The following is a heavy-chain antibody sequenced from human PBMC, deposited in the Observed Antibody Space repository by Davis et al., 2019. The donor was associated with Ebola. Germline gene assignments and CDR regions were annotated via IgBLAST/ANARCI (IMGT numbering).Heavy chain of an antibody. CDR1: GFTLRSFA. CDR3: ARRGAGGSWRGAFDY. D-gene: IGHD2-8*02. J-gene: IGHJ4*02. V-gene: IGHV3-23*01. CDR2: ISASGDTT. Sequence: GESPKPPCAASGFTLRSFAMGLVRQAPGKGLEWVSAISASGDTTYYADSVKGRFTISSDHSKNLLTLQMTSLRAEDAAIYYCARRGAGGSWRGAFDYWGQGALVTVSS.